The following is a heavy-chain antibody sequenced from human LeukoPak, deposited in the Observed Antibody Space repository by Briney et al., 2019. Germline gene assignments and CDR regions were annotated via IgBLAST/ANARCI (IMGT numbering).Heavy chain of an antibody. Sequence: SETLSHTCAVSGYSISSGYYWGWIRQPPGKGLVWIGSMYHSGSTYYNPSLKSRVTISVDTSKNQFSLKLSSVTAADTAVYYCATASGASSSSYFDYWGQGTLVTVSS. V-gene: IGHV4-38-2*01. J-gene: IGHJ4*02. D-gene: IGHD3-10*01. CDR1: GYSISSGYY. CDR3: ATASGASSSSYFDY. CDR2: MYHSGST.